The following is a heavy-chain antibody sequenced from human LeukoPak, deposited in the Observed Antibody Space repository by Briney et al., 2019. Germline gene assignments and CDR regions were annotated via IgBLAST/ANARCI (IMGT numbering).Heavy chain of an antibody. CDR2: IYYSGGT. CDR3: ARGKVGQQLVAYPDY. V-gene: IGHV4-59*01. J-gene: IGHJ4*02. D-gene: IGHD6-13*01. CDR1: GGSISSYY. Sequence: PSETLSLTCTVSGGSISSYYWSWIRQPPGKGLEWMGYIYYSGGTNYNPSLKSRVTISVATSKNQFSLKLSSVTAADTAVYYCARGKVGQQLVAYPDYWGQGTLVTVSS.